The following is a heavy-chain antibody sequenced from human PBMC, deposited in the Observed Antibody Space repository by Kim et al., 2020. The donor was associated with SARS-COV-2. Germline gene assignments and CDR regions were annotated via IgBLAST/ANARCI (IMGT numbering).Heavy chain of an antibody. Sequence: GGSLRLSCAASGFTFDDYAMHWLRQAPGKGLEWVSGIKWNSGSIYYADSVKGRFTISRDNAKNSLYLQMNSLRVDDTALYYCAKDGGDFLSYFDYWGQGILVTVSS. CDR3: AKDGGDFLSYFDY. CDR2: IKWNSGSI. V-gene: IGHV3-9*01. J-gene: IGHJ4*02. CDR1: GFTFDDYA. D-gene: IGHD4-17*01.